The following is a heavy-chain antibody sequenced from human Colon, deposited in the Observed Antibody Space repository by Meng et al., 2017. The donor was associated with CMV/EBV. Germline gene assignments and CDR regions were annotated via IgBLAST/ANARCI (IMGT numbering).Heavy chain of an antibody. V-gene: IGHV1-18*01. CDR1: GYTFTNFG. Sequence: VRLVESGGEVKKPGASVKVSCKTSGYTFTNFGISWVRHAPGQGLEWMAYISPYNGDTNYAQRFQGRVALTTDTSTSTVYMELGSLTSDDTAMYYCARELARGGYWGQGTLVTVSS. J-gene: IGHJ4*02. CDR3: ARELARGGY. CDR2: ISPYNGDT.